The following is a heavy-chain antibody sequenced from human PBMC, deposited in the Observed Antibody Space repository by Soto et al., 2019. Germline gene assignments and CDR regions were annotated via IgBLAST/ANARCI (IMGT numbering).Heavy chain of an antibody. V-gene: IGHV1-18*01. CDR3: ARRGQYYYDSSGYYRANWFDP. J-gene: IGHJ5*02. CDR1: GYTFTSYG. D-gene: IGHD3-22*01. Sequence: QVQLVQSGAEVKKPGASVKVSCKASGYTFTSYGISWVRQAPGQGLEWMGWISAYNGNTNYAQKLQGRVTMTTDTSTSTAYMELRSLRSDDTAVYYCARRGQYYYDSSGYYRANWFDPWGQGTLVTVSS. CDR2: ISAYNGNT.